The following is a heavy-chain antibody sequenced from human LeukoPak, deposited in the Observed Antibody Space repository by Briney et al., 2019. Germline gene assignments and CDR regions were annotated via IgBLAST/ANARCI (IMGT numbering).Heavy chain of an antibody. CDR1: GGSISSSSYY. CDR3: ASTWIQLWFVNY. D-gene: IGHD5-18*01. Sequence: ASETLSLTCTVSGGSISSSSYYWGWIRQPPGKGLEWIGCAYYSGSTYYNPSLKSRVTISAYTSKNQFSLKLSSVTAADTALCDWASTWIQLWFVNYWGQGTLVTVSS. V-gene: IGHV4-39*01. CDR2: AYYSGST. J-gene: IGHJ4*02.